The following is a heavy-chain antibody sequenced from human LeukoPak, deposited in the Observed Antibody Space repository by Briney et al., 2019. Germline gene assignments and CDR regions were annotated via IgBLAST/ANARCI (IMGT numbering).Heavy chain of an antibody. CDR3: ARDLRVDGSGSSAFDI. J-gene: IGHJ3*02. D-gene: IGHD3-10*01. Sequence: ASVKVSCKASGYTFTSYGISWVRQAPGQGLEWMGWISAYNGNTNYAQKLQGRVTMTTDTSTSTAYMELRSLRSDDTAVYCCARDLRVDGSGSSAFDIWGQGTMVTVSS. CDR1: GYTFTSYG. CDR2: ISAYNGNT. V-gene: IGHV1-18*01.